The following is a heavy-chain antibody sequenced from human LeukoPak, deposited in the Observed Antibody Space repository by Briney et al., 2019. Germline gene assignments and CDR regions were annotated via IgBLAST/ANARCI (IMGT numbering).Heavy chain of an antibody. J-gene: IGHJ4*02. CDR2: LSADGNSK. CDR3: VRKGWVSGAIDY. V-gene: IGHV3-64D*06. CDR1: GFTLSNYA. Sequence: QAGGSLRLSCSASGFTLSNYAMHWVRQSPGKGLEYVSALSADGNSKFYAESVKDRFTISRDSSNNTLHLQMSSLRPEDTAVYYCVRKGWVSGAIDYWGQGTLVTVSS. D-gene: IGHD6-13*01.